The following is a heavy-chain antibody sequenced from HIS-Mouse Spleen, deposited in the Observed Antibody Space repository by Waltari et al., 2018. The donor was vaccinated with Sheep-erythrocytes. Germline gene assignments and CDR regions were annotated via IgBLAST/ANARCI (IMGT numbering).Heavy chain of an antibody. CDR3: TTDPYVWLLSH. V-gene: IGHV3-15*01. CDR2: IKRKTDGGTT. Sequence: EVQLVDSGGGLVKPGGSLRLSCLVSGLSLIHAGLTSVRQAPGKGLGWVGRIKRKTDGGTTDYAEPVKGRFTISRDDSKNTLYLQMNSLKTEDTAVYYCTTDPYVWLLSHWGQGTLVTVSS. D-gene: IGHD3-9*01. J-gene: IGHJ4*02. CDR1: GLSLIHAG.